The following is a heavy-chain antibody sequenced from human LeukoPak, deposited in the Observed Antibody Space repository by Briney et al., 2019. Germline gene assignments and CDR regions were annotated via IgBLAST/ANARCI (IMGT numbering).Heavy chain of an antibody. CDR3: AKDWRAYCGADCYSYFDY. CDR1: GFTFSSYG. Sequence: GGSLRLSCTASGFTFSSYGMHCVRQAPGKGLEWVAFIRCDGSKKYADSVKGRFTISRDNSKNTLYLQMNSLRAEDTAVYYCAKDWRAYCGADCYSYFDYWGQGTLVTVSS. V-gene: IGHV3-30*02. D-gene: IGHD2-21*02. CDR2: IRCDGSKK. J-gene: IGHJ4*02.